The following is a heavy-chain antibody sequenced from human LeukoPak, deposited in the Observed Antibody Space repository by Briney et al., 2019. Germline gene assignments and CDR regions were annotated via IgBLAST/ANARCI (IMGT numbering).Heavy chain of an antibody. CDR1: GGSISSYY. CDR3: ARDSLYDFWSGYRADYMDV. D-gene: IGHD3-3*01. V-gene: IGHV4-4*07. CDR2: IYTSGST. J-gene: IGHJ6*03. Sequence: SETLSLTCTVSGGSISSYYWSWIRQPAGKGLEWIGRIYTSGSTNYIPSLKSRVTMSVDTSKNQFSLKLSSVTAADTAVYYCARDSLYDFWSGYRADYMDVWGKGTTVTVSS.